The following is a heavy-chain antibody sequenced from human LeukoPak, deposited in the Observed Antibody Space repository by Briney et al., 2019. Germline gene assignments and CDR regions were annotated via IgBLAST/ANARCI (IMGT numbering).Heavy chain of an antibody. CDR3: AREGGTSWAAIDY. J-gene: IGHJ4*02. CDR1: GGSISSGGYY. V-gene: IGHV4-30-2*01. D-gene: IGHD2-2*02. Sequence: PSETLSLTCTVSGGSISSGGYYWSWIRQPPGKGLEWIGYIYHSGSTYYNPSLKSRVTISVGRSKNQFSLKLSSVTAADTAVYYCAREGGTSWAAIDYWGQGTLVTVSS. CDR2: IYHSGST.